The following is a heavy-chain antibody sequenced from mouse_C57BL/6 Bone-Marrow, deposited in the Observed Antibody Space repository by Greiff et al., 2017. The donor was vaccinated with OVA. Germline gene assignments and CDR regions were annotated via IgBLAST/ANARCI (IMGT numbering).Heavy chain of an antibody. V-gene: IGHV2-2*01. CDR3: ASLYYGYDEGLAY. Sequence: QVQLQQSGPGLVQPSQSLSITCTVSGFSLTSYGVHWVRQSPGKGLEWLGVIWSGRSTDYNAAFISRLSISKDNSKSQVFFKMNSLQADDTAIYYCASLYYGYDEGLAYWGQGALVTVSA. J-gene: IGHJ3*01. D-gene: IGHD2-2*01. CDR1: GFSLTSYG. CDR2: IWSGRST.